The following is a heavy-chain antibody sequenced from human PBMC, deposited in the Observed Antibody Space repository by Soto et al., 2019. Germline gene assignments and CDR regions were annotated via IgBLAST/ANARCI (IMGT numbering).Heavy chain of an antibody. Sequence: SETLSLTCSVSGGSISNSRFYWAWIRQPPGEGLEWIGYIYYSGSTYYNPSLKSRVTISVDTSKNQFSLKLSSVTAADTAVYYCARGYGRNFDYWGQGTLVTVSS. CDR2: IYYSGST. V-gene: IGHV4-39*07. D-gene: IGHD5-18*01. J-gene: IGHJ4*02. CDR1: GGSISNSRFY. CDR3: ARGYGRNFDY.